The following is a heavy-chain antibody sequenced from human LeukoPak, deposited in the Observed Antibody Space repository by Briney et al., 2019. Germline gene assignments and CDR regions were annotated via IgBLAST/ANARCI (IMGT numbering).Heavy chain of an antibody. V-gene: IGHV1-8*01. CDR2: MNPNSGNT. D-gene: IGHD7-27*01. J-gene: IGHJ3*02. CDR1: GSIFNDYG. Sequence: ASVTLSCKAPGSIFNDYGINWVRQAAGHGNEWMGWMNPNSGNTGYAQKFQGRITMTRGTSITTAYMELSGLMPEDTAVYYCAREPTRGRAGDNSFDIWGQGTMVTVSS. CDR3: AREPTRGRAGDNSFDI.